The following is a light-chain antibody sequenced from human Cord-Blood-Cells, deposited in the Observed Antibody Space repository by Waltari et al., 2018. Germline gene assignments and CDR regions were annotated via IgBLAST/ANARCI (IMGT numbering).Light chain of an antibody. J-gene: IGLJ2*01. CDR2: EGR. V-gene: IGLV2-23*01. Sequence: QSALTQPASVSGSPGQSITISCTGTSSDVGSYNLVSWSQQHPGKAPKLMIYEGRKRPSGVSNRFSGSKSGNTASLTISGLQAEDEADYYCCSYAGSSTLVVGGGTKLTVL. CDR1: SSDVGSYNL. CDR3: CSYAGSSTLV.